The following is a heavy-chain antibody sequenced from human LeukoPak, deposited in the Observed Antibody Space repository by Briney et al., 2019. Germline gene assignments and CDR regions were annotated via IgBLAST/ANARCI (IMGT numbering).Heavy chain of an antibody. J-gene: IGHJ4*02. D-gene: IGHD5-18*01. CDR2: ISGSGGST. V-gene: IGHV3-23*01. Sequence: GGSLRLSCAASGFTFSSYAMSWVRQAPGKGLEWVSDISGSGGSTYYADSVKGRFTISRDNSKNTLYLQMNSLRAEDTAVYYCAKDQGYSYGREDGFDYWGQGTLVTVSS. CDR3: AKDQGYSYGREDGFDY. CDR1: GFTFSSYA.